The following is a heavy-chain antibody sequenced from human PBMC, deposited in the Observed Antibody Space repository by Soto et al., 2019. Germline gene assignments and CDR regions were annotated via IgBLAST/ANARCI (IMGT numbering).Heavy chain of an antibody. CDR1: GFNFDDYA. CDR2: ISWDSGYI. V-gene: IGHV3-9*01. D-gene: IGHD2-21*02. CDR3: AKGEYCGGDCYSYYYGMDV. Sequence: PGGSLRLSCAASGFNFDDYAMHWVWQAPGKGLEWVSGISWDSGYIGYADSVKGRFTISRDNAKNALYLQMNSLRAEDTAFYYCAKGEYCGGDCYSYYYGMDVWGQGTTVTVSS. J-gene: IGHJ6*02.